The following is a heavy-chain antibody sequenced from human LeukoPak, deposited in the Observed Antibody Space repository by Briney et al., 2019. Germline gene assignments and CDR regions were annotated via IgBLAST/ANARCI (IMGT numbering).Heavy chain of an antibody. J-gene: IGHJ4*02. V-gene: IGHV1-2*02. D-gene: IGHD2-15*01. CDR3: ASSGCSGGSCFNPAGY. CDR2: INPNSGGT. Sequence: ASVTVSCKASGYTFTGYYMHWVRQAPGQGLEWMGWINPNSGGTNYAQKFQGRVTMTRDTSISTAYMELSRLRSDDTAVYYCASSGCSGGSCFNPAGYWGQGTLVTVSS. CDR1: GYTFTGYY.